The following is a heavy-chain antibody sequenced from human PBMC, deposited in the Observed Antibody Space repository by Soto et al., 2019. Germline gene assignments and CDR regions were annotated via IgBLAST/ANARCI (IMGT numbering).Heavy chain of an antibody. CDR1: DGSISSGGYY. D-gene: IGHD2-2*01. CDR3: ARFLGITSFDYYMDV. CDR2: IYYSGST. V-gene: IGHV4-31*03. J-gene: IGHJ6*03. Sequence: SETLSLTCTVSDGSISSGGYYWSWIRQHPGKGLEWIGYIYYSGSTYYNPSLKSRVTISVDTSKNQFSLKLSSVTAADTAVYYCARFLGITSFDYYMDVWCKGTTVTVSS.